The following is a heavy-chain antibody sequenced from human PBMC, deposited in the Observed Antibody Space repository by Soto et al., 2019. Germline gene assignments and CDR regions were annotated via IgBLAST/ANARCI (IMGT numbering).Heavy chain of an antibody. V-gene: IGHV4-39*01. CDR2: IYYSGST. Sequence: SETLSLTCTVSGGSFSSSSYYWGWIRQPPGKGLEWIGSIYYSGSTYYNPPLKSRVTISVDTSKNQFSLKLSSVTAADTAVYYCARRGDYDFWSGYGDYWGQGTLVTVSS. CDR3: ARRGDYDFWSGYGDY. D-gene: IGHD3-3*01. J-gene: IGHJ4*02. CDR1: GGSFSSSSYY.